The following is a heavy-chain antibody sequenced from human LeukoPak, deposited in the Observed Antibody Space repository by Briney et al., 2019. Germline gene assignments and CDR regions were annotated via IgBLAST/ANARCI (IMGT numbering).Heavy chain of an antibody. V-gene: IGHV4-39*07. CDR1: GGSISSSSYY. CDR2: IYYSGST. Sequence: SETLSLTCTVSGGSISSSSYYWGWIRQPPGKGLEWIGSIYYSGSTYYNPSLKSRVTISVDTSKNQFSLKLSSVTAADTAAYYCARDVVDTAMIDYWGQGTLVTVSS. CDR3: ARDVVDTAMIDY. D-gene: IGHD5-18*01. J-gene: IGHJ4*02.